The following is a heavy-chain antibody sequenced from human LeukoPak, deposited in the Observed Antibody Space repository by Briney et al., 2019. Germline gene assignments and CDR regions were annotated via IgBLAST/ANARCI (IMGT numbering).Heavy chain of an antibody. CDR3: ARSNTYYHNSRFDY. CDR2: IVGMFGST. V-gene: IGHV1-69*13. J-gene: IGHJ4*02. Sequence: GASVKVSCKTSGGTFSSYAVSWVRQAPGQGLEWMGGIVGMFGSTNYAQNFQGRVTITADESTSTAYMELRSLRSEDTAVYFCARSNTYYHNSRFDYWGQGTQVTVSS. CDR1: GGTFSSYA. D-gene: IGHD3-22*01.